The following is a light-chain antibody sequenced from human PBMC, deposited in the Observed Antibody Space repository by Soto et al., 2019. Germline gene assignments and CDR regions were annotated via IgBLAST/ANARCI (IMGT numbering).Light chain of an antibody. V-gene: IGLV1-40*01. CDR2: ADY. Sequence: QSVLTQPPSVSGAPGQRVTISCTGDSSNIGTPHDVPWYQQYPGTAPKLLIYADYKRPSGVPDRFSGSKSGASAALVISGLRAEDVADYDSPAYVHNVSGWVFGGGTKLTVL. CDR1: SSNIGTPHD. J-gene: IGLJ3*02. CDR3: PAYVHNVSGWV.